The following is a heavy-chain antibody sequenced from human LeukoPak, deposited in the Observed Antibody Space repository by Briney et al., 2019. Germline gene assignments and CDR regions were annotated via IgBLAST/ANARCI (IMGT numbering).Heavy chain of an antibody. Sequence: SETLSLTCTVSGGSISSGGYYWSWIRQHPGKGLEWIGYIYYSGSTYYNPSLKSRVTISVDTSKNQFSLKLSSVTAADTAVYYCARVWAVAGFDYWGQGTLVTVSS. CDR1: GGSISSGGYY. CDR2: IYYSGST. CDR3: ARVWAVAGFDY. V-gene: IGHV4-31*03. J-gene: IGHJ4*02. D-gene: IGHD6-19*01.